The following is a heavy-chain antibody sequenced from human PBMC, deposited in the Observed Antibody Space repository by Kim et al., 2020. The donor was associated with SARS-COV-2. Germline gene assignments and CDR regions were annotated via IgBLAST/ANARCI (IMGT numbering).Heavy chain of an antibody. CDR2: ISGSGGST. J-gene: IGHJ6*02. Sequence: GGSLRLSCAASGFTFSSYAMSWVRQAPGKGLEWVSAISGSGGSTYYADSVKGRFTISRDNSKNTLYLQMNSLRAEDTAVYYCAWFGTEKDRLRFLGYGMDVWGQGTTVTVSS. V-gene: IGHV3-23*01. CDR1: GFTFSSYA. D-gene: IGHD3-3*01. CDR3: AWFGTEKDRLRFLGYGMDV.